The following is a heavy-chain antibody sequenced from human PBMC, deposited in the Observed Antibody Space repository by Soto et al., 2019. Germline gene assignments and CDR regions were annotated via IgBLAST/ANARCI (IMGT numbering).Heavy chain of an antibody. CDR2: IRSKAYGGTT. Sequence: EVQLVESGGGLVQPGRSLRLSCTASGFTFGDYAMSWFRQAPGKGLEWVGFIRSKAYGGTTEYAAFVKGRFTISRDDSKSIAYLQMNSLKTEDTAVYYCTRRYCTNGVCCAYYFDYWGQGTLVTVSS. V-gene: IGHV3-49*03. CDR3: TRRYCTNGVCCAYYFDY. J-gene: IGHJ4*02. D-gene: IGHD2-8*01. CDR1: GFTFGDYA.